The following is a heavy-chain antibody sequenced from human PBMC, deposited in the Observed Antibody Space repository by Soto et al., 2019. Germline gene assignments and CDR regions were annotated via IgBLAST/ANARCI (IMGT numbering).Heavy chain of an antibody. Sequence: ASVKVSCKASGYTFTSYGISWVRQAPGQGLEWMGWISAYNGNTNYAQKLQGRVTMTTDTSTSTAYMELRSLRSDDTAVYYCAKYGGGVVGEAGYALDIWGKGTMVTVSS. J-gene: IGHJ3*02. CDR3: AKYGGGVVGEAGYALDI. CDR1: GYTFTSYG. V-gene: IGHV1-18*01. CDR2: ISAYNGNT. D-gene: IGHD2-15*01.